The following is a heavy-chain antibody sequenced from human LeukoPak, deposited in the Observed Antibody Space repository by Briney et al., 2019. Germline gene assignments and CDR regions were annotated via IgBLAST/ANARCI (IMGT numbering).Heavy chain of an antibody. J-gene: IGHJ6*03. V-gene: IGHV1-46*01. D-gene: IGHD4-17*01. CDR1: GYTFTSYY. CDR3: ARGQGDYGAEDYYYYMDV. CDR2: INPGGGST. Sequence: ASVKVSCKASGYTFTSYYMHWVRQAPGQGLEWMGIINPGGGSTSYAQKFQGRVTMTRDTSTSTVYMELSSLRSEDTAVYYCARGQGDYGAEDYYYYMDVWGKGTTVTISS.